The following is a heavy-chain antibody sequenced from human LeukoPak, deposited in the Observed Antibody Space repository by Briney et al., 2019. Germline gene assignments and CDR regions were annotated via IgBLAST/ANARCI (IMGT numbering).Heavy chain of an antibody. V-gene: IGHV3-11*01. D-gene: IGHD6-19*01. J-gene: IGHJ4*02. CDR1: EFTVNDYY. CDR3: AREKVAGTFDS. CDR2: IGGSDSIV. Sequence: GSLRLSCAVSEFTVNDYYMSWIRQAPGKGLEWVSDIGGSDSIVAYADSVKGRFSISRDFAKNSLYLQMNSLRAEDTAVYYCAREKVAGTFDSWGQGALVTVSS.